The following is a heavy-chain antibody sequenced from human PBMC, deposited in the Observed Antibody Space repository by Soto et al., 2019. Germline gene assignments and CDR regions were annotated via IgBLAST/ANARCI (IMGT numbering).Heavy chain of an antibody. CDR3: ARGQTTVTTLVDY. V-gene: IGHV1-8*01. D-gene: IGHD4-4*01. CDR2: MNPNSGNT. Sequence: GASVKVSCKASGYTFTSYDINWVRQATGQGLERMGWMNPNSGNTGYAQKFQGRVTMTRNTSISTAYMELSSLRSDDTAVYYCARGQTTVTTLVDYWGQGTLVTVSS. CDR1: GYTFTSYD. J-gene: IGHJ4*02.